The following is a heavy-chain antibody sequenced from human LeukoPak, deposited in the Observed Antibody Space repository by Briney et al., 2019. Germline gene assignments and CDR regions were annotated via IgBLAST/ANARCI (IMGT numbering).Heavy chain of an antibody. V-gene: IGHV3-7*05. CDR1: GFTFSSYW. CDR3: ARKRDGYNLYYFDY. J-gene: IGHJ4*02. D-gene: IGHD5-24*01. CDR2: IKQDGSEK. Sequence: PGGSLRLSCAASGFTFSSYWMSWVRQAPGKGLEWVANIKQDGSEKYYVDSVKGRFTISRDNAKNSLYLQMNSLRAEDTALYYCARKRDGYNLYYFDYWGQGTLVTVSS.